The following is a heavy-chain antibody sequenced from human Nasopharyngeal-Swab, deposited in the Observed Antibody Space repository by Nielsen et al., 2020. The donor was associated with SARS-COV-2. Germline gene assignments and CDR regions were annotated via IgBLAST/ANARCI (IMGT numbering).Heavy chain of an antibody. V-gene: IGHV3-49*04. CDR2: IRSKAYGGTT. CDR3: TRAAPVVITFDY. J-gene: IGHJ4*02. Sequence: GGSLRLSCTASGFTFGDYAMSWVRQAPGKGLEWVGFIRSKAYGGTTEYAASVKGRFTISRDDSKSIAYLQMNSLKTEDTAVYYCTRAAPVVITFDYWGQGTLVPSPQ. CDR1: GFTFGDYA. D-gene: IGHD3-22*01.